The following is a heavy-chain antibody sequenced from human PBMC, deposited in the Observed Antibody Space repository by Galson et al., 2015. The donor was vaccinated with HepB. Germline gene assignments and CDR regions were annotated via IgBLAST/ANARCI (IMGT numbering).Heavy chain of an antibody. CDR2: IKRKIDGETT. CDR1: GFIFSNAW. V-gene: IGHV3-15*01. CDR3: TTLEWEP. J-gene: IGHJ5*02. Sequence: SLRLSCAASGFIFSNAWMHWVRQAPGKGLEWLGRIKRKIDGETTDYAASVKGRFTLSRDDSKNMLYLHMSSLKAEDTALYYCTTLEWEPWGQGTLVAVSS. D-gene: IGHD3-3*01.